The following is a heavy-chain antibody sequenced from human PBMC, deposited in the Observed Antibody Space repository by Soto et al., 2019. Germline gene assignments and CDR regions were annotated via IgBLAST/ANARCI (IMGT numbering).Heavy chain of an antibody. J-gene: IGHJ3*02. Sequence: EVQLVESGGGLVQPGRSLRLSCVASGFTFDGMHWVRQASGRGPEWVSGISWNSGNIGYAETVKGRFTISRDNAKNSLYLQMNSLRAEDTALYYCVKDGLTSVFGLVHDGSDIWGHGTMVTVSS. V-gene: IGHV3-9*01. CDR1: GFTFDG. D-gene: IGHD3-3*01. CDR2: ISWNSGNI. CDR3: VKDGLTSVFGLVHDGSDI.